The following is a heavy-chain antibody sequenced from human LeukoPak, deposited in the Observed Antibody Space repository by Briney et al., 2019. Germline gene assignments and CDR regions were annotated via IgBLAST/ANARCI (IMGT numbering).Heavy chain of an antibody. D-gene: IGHD3-10*01. CDR1: GYSFTSYW. Sequence: GESLKISCKGSGYSFTSYWIGWVRQMPGKGPEWMGIIYPGDSDTRYSPSFQGQVTISADKSISTAYLQWSSLEASDTAMYYCARHSYGSGSYYKPYYYYGMDVWGQGTTVTVSS. CDR3: ARHSYGSGSYYKPYYYYGMDV. CDR2: IYPGDSDT. V-gene: IGHV5-51*01. J-gene: IGHJ6*02.